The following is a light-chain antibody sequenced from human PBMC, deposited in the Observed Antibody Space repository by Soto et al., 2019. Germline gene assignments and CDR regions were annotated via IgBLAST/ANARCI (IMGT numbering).Light chain of an antibody. CDR3: SSYTSSSTLL. V-gene: IGLV2-14*01. CDR1: SSDVGGYNY. CDR2: DVS. Sequence: QSALTQPASVSGSPGQSITISCTGTSSDVGGYNYVSWYQQHPGKAPKLMIFDVSNRPSGVSSRFSGSKSDNTASLTISGLQAEDEADYYCSSYTSSSTLLFGGGTQLTVL. J-gene: IGLJ3*02.